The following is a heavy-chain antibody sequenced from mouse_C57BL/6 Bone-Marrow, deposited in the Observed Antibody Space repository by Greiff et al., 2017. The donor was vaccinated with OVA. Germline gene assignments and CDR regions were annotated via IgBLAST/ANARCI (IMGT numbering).Heavy chain of an antibody. Sequence: EVQLVESGAGLVKPGGSLKLSCAASGFTFSSYAMSWVRQTPEQRLEWVAYISSGGDYINYEDTVKGRFTISSDNARNALYLQKNSLKSEDTAMYYCTRYYVGYWYFDVWGTGTTVTVSS. CDR3: TRYYVGYWYFDV. V-gene: IGHV5-9-1*02. CDR1: GFTFSSYA. D-gene: IGHD1-1*01. CDR2: ISSGGDYI. J-gene: IGHJ1*03.